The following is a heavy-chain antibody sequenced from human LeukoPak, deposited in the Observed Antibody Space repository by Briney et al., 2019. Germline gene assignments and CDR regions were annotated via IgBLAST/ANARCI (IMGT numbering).Heavy chain of an antibody. D-gene: IGHD4-17*01. CDR1: GFTFSSYS. CDR3: ARYATVTTKARWFDY. V-gene: IGHV3-21*01. CDR2: ISSSSSYI. Sequence: GGPLRLSCAASGFTFSSYSMNWVRQAPGKGLEWVSSISSSSSYIYYADSVKGRFTISRDNAKNSLYLQMNSLRAEDTAVYYCARYATVTTKARWFDYWGQGTLVTVSS. J-gene: IGHJ4*02.